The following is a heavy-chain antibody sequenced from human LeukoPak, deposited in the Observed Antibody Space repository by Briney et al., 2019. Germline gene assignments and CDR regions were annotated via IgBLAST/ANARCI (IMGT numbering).Heavy chain of an antibody. CDR1: GGSITNNY. J-gene: IGHJ4*02. CDR3: ARNHELHFDY. Sequence: PSETLSLTCTVSGGSITNNYWSWIRQSPGKGLEWIGYVYSSGSTTYNPSLKSRVTISVETSKNEFSLKLSSVIAADTAVYYCARNHELHFDYWGQGTLVTVSS. D-gene: IGHD1-14*01. V-gene: IGHV4-59*01. CDR2: VYSSGST.